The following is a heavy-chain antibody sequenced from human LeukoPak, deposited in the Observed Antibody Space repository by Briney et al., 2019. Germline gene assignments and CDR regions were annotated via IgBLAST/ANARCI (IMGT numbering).Heavy chain of an antibody. D-gene: IGHD2-15*01. CDR2: INWDGGAY. V-gene: IGHV3-20*04. CDR1: GSTFDDYG. CDR3: ARDLSSSCYSLAY. J-gene: IGHJ4*02. Sequence: GSLRLSCRDSGSTFDDYGMTWVRQAPGKGLEWVSGINWDGGAYNYGASVKGRFIISRDNAKNSLYLEMNSLRVEDTAVYFCARDLSSSCYSLAYWGQGILVAVSS.